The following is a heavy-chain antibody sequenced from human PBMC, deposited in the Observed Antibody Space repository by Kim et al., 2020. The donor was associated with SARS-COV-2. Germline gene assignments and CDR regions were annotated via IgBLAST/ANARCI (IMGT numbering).Heavy chain of an antibody. Sequence: YADAVKGRCTSSRDESKNALYLQMDSLRVDDTAIYYCAKCALGMYNDAFNIWGEGKMVTVSS. D-gene: IGHD3-16*01. V-gene: IGHV3-23*05. J-gene: IGHJ3*02. CDR3: AKCALGMYNDAFNI.